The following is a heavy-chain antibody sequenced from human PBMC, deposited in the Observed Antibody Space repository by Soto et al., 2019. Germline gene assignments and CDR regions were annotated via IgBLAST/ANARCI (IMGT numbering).Heavy chain of an antibody. J-gene: IGHJ6*02. CDR2: IGSSGSNT. CDR3: ARVVRYFDTPYGMDV. D-gene: IGHD3-9*01. V-gene: IGHV3-23*01. CDR1: GFTFSNYA. Sequence: EVQLLESGEGLVQPGGSLKLSCAASGFTFSNYAMSWVRQAPGKGLEWVSGIGSSGSNTYYADSVKGRFTISRDNSKNTLFLKMNSLRAEDTAEYYCARVVRYFDTPYGMDVWGQGTTVTVSS.